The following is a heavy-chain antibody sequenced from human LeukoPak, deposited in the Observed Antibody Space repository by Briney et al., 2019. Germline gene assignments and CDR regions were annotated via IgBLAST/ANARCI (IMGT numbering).Heavy chain of an antibody. V-gene: IGHV3-13*04. Sequence: GGSLRLSCAASGFTFSSYDMHWVRQPRGKGLEWVSAIGTAGDTYYPGSVKGRFTISRENAKNSLYLQMNSLRAGDTAVYYCAKGYCGGDCYPLREYFQHWGQGTLVTVSS. CDR2: IGTAGDT. CDR1: GFTFSSYD. J-gene: IGHJ1*01. CDR3: AKGYCGGDCYPLREYFQH. D-gene: IGHD2-21*02.